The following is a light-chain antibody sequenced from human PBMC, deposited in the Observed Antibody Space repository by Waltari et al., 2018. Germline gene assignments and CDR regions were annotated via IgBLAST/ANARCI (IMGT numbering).Light chain of an antibody. CDR1: QSISNW. V-gene: IGKV1-5*03. Sequence: DIQMTQSPSTLSASVGDRVTITCRASQSISNWLAWYQQKPGKAPNILISKVSNLESGVPSRFSGSGSGTEFTLTISSLQPDDFATYYCLQYKSLWTFGQGTKVQTK. CDR2: KVS. J-gene: IGKJ1*01. CDR3: LQYKSLWT.